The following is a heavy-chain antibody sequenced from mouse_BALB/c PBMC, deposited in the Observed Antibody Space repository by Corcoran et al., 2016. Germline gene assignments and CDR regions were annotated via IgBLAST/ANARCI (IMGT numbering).Heavy chain of an antibody. Sequence: LVKTGASVKISCKASGYSFTGYYMHWVKQSHGKSLEWIGYISCYNGATSYNQKFKGKATFTVDTSSSTAYMQFNSLISEDSAVYYCARRNYYDYDYWYFDVWGAGTTVTVSS. V-gene: IGHV1S34*01. CDR2: ISCYNGAT. D-gene: IGHD2-4*01. CDR3: ARRNYYDYDYWYFDV. CDR1: GYSFTGYY. J-gene: IGHJ1*01.